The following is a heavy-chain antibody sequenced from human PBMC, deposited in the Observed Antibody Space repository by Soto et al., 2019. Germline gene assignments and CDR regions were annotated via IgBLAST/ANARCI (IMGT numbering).Heavy chain of an antibody. CDR2: IRRKVENYAT. V-gene: IGHV3-73*01. J-gene: IGHJ4*02. Sequence: PGGSLRLSCAASGFTFSDSTMHWVRQTSGRGLEWIGLIRRKVENYATAYGESVKGRFTISRDDSKNTAYLQMNSLKTEDTAVYYCARRYSYGHFDYWGQGTLVTVSS. D-gene: IGHD5-18*01. CDR3: ARRYSYGHFDY. CDR1: GFTFSDST.